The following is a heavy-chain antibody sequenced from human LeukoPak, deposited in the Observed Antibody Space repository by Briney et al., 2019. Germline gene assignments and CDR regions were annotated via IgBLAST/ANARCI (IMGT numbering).Heavy chain of an antibody. J-gene: IGHJ4*02. D-gene: IGHD6-6*01. CDR2: IKQDGSEK. CDR3: ARDYSSSSGIDY. Sequence: GGSLRLSCAASGFPFSSYSMNWVRQAPGKGLEGVANIKQDGSEKYYVDSVKGRFTISRDNAKNSLYLQMNSLRAEDTAVYYCARDYSSSSGIDYWGQGTLVTVSS. CDR1: GFPFSSYS. V-gene: IGHV3-7*01.